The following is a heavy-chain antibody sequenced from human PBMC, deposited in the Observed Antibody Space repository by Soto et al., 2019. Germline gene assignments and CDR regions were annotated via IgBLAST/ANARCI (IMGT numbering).Heavy chain of an antibody. CDR2: ISYDGSNK. J-gene: IGHJ6*02. D-gene: IGHD1-20*01. CDR3: AREITGTNSPMTGYYYYGMDV. V-gene: IGHV3-30-3*01. Sequence: HPGGSLRLSCAASGFTFSSYAMHWVRQAPGKGLEWVAVISYDGSNKYYADSVKGRFTISRDNSKNTLYLQMNSLRAEDTAVYYCAREITGTNSPMTGYYYYGMDVWGQGTTVTVSS. CDR1: GFTFSSYA.